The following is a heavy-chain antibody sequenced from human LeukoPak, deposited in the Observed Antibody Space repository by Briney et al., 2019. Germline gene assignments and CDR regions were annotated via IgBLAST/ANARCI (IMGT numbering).Heavy chain of an antibody. J-gene: IGHJ4*02. CDR3: VRDGGNWDVHY. CDR2: IYSDGGT. V-gene: IGHV4-39*07. CDR1: GDSMSRDYYF. Sequence: SETLSLTCTVSGDSMSRDYYFWGWIRQPPGQKLEWIGSIYSDGGTHYNPSFNSRLTISADMSRNQFSLSLRSVTAADTAVYFCVRDGGNWDVHYWGQGTLVTVSS. D-gene: IGHD3-16*01.